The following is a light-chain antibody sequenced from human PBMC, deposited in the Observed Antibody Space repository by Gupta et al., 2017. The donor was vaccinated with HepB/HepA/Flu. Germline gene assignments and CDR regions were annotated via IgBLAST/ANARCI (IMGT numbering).Light chain of an antibody. CDR3: SSYTSSSTYV. V-gene: IGLV2-14*01. CDR2: DVS. CDR1: SSDVGGYNY. Sequence: QSPLPQPASVSGSPGRSITIPCPGTSSDVGGYNYVSWYQQHPGKAPKLMIYDVSNRPSGVSNRFSGSKSGNTASLTISGLQAEDEADYYCSSYTSSSTYVFGTGTKVTVL. J-gene: IGLJ1*01.